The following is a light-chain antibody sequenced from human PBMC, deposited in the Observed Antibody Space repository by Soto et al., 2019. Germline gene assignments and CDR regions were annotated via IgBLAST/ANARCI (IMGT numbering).Light chain of an antibody. Sequence: QSALTQPASVSGSPGQSITISCSGTTNDIGGYNYVSWYQHHPGKVPTVIIYEVRNRPSGGSNRFSGSKSGNTASLTISGLQAEDEADYYCCSYTISATLVFGGGTKLTVL. CDR1: TNDIGGYNY. V-gene: IGLV2-14*01. J-gene: IGLJ3*02. CDR2: EVR. CDR3: CSYTISATLV.